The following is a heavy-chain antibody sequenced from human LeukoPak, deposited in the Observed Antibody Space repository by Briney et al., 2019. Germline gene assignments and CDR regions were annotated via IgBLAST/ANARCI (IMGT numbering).Heavy chain of an antibody. V-gene: IGHV4-4*07. D-gene: IGHD2-21*01. CDR2: IYTSGST. CDR3: AREGMIAGIPDY. CDR1: GGSISGYY. Sequence: SETLSLTCTVSGGSISGYYWSWIRQPAGKGLEWIGRIYTSGSTNHNPSLKSRVTMSVDTSKNQFSLKLSSVTAADTAVYYCAREGMIAGIPDYWGQGTLVTVSS. J-gene: IGHJ4*02.